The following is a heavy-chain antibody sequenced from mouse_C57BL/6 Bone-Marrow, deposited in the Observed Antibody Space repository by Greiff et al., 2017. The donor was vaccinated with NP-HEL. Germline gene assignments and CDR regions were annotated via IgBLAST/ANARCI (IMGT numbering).Heavy chain of an antibody. CDR2: ISSGSSTI. J-gene: IGHJ1*03. D-gene: IGHD2-1*01. CDR3: ARAYGNDWYFDV. V-gene: IGHV5-17*01. Sequence: EVMLVESGGGLVKPGGSLKLSCAASGFTFSDYGMHWVRQAPEKGLEWVAYISSGSSTIYYADTVKGRFTISRDNAKNTLFLQMTSLRSEDTAMDYCARAYGNDWYFDVWGTGTTVTVSS. CDR1: GFTFSDYG.